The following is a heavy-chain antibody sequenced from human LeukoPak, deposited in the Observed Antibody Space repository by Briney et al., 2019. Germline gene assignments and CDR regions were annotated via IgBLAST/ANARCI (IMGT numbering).Heavy chain of an antibody. V-gene: IGHV4-4*07. D-gene: IGHD6-13*01. CDR2: IYTRGST. Sequence: KSSETLSLTCTVSGGSISSYYWSWIRQPAGKGLGWIGRIYTRGSTNYNPSLKSRVTMSVDTSKNQFSLKLSSVTAADTAVYYCARGDIAAAGAPLGYWGQGTLVTVSS. CDR3: ARGDIAAAGAPLGY. CDR1: GGSISSYY. J-gene: IGHJ4*02.